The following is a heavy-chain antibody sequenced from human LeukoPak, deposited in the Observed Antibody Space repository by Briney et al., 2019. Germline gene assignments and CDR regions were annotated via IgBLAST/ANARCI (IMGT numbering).Heavy chain of an antibody. J-gene: IGHJ4*02. V-gene: IGHV3-23*01. CDR1: GFTFSSYD. CDR3: ARSLAVGTTDYDS. CDR2: ISGRGGRT. Sequence: GGSLRLSCAASGFTFSSYDMAWVRQTPGKGLEWVSTISGRGGRTYYAESVKGRLTISRDNSKNTLYLQMNSLRAEDTAVYYCARSLAVGTTDYDSWGQGTLVTVSS. D-gene: IGHD4-17*01.